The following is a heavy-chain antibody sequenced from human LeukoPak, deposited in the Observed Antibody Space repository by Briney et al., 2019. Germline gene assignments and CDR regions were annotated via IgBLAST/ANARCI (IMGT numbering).Heavy chain of an antibody. CDR1: GFTFSDAW. Sequence: QPGGSLRLSCAASGFTFSDAWMSWVRQAPGRGLEWVANIKEDGSEKFYVDSVKGRFTISRDNAKNSLYLQMNSLRAEDTAVYYCAREKLYSSSSDYWGQGTLVTVSS. CDR3: AREKLYSSSSDY. CDR2: IKEDGSEK. J-gene: IGHJ4*02. D-gene: IGHD6-6*01. V-gene: IGHV3-7*01.